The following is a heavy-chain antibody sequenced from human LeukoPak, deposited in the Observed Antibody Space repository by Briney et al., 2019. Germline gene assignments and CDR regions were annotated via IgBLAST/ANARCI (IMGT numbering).Heavy chain of an antibody. CDR1: GYNFLTHW. Sequence: KDGESLKISCKASGYNFLTHWIGWVRQMPGKGLEWMGIIYPSDSDTRYSPSFQGQVTISAGKSTTTAYLQWRSLKASDTAMYYCALRSGTDDAYDIWGQGTLVTVSS. CDR3: ALRSGTDDAYDI. CDR2: IYPSDSDT. D-gene: IGHD1-26*01. J-gene: IGHJ3*02. V-gene: IGHV5-51*01.